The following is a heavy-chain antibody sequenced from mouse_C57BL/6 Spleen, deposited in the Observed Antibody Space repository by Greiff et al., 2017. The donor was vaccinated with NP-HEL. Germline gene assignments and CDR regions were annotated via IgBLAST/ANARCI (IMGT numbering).Heavy chain of an antibody. V-gene: IGHV5-6*01. CDR2: ISSGGSYT. CDR3: ARHSNFFDY. J-gene: IGHJ2*01. CDR1: GFTFSSYG. Sequence: EVKLVESGGDLVKPGGSLKLSCAASGFTFSSYGMSWVRQTPDKRLEWVATISSGGSYTYYPDSVKGRFTISSDNAKNTLYLQMSSLKSEDTAMYYCARHSNFFDYWGQGTTLTVSS. D-gene: IGHD2-5*01.